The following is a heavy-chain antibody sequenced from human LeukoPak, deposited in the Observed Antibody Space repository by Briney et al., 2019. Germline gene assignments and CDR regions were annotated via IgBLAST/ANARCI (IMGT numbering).Heavy chain of an antibody. Sequence: GGSFRLSCAASGFTFRIYAMSWGRQAPGRGLEWVSGITGGRSTYYAHSVKGPFTISRDYSKNPLYLQMNSLRAEDTAVYYCAKESSGWPHMAFDIWGQGTMVTVSS. J-gene: IGHJ3*02. CDR1: GFTFRIYA. CDR2: ITGGRST. CDR3: AKESSGWPHMAFDI. D-gene: IGHD6-19*01. V-gene: IGHV3-23*01.